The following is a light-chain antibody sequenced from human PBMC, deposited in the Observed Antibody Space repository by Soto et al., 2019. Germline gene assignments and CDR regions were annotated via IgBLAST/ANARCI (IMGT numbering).Light chain of an antibody. J-gene: IGKJ1*01. V-gene: IGKV1-12*01. CDR3: QQAKNFPWT. CDR2: AAS. Sequence: DIQMAQSPSSVSASVGDRVTITCRASQGLSSSLAWYQQRPGNAPKLLIYAASNLQNEVPSRFSGSGSGTDFTLTISSLQPEDFATYYCQQAKNFPWTFGQGTRVEIK. CDR1: QGLSSS.